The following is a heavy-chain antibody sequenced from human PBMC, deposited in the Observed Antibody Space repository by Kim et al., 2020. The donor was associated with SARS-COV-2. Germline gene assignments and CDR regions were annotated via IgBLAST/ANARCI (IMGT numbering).Heavy chain of an antibody. J-gene: IGHJ4*01. CDR2: ISDDETYK. V-gene: IGHV3-30*03. Sequence: GGSLRLSCAASGFSFSSRGMHWVRQAPGKGLEWVAVISDDETYKNYGDSVKGRFTISRDNSKNTVDLQMNSLRVEDTAVYYCARAREKPFDYWGHGKLVT. CDR3: ARAREKPFDY. CDR1: GFSFSSRG.